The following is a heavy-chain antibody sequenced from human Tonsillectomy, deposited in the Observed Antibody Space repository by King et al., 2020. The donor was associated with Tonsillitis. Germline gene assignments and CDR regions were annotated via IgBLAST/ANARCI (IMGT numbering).Heavy chain of an antibody. V-gene: IGHV4-4*07. CDR1: GGSISPYY. J-gene: IGHJ6*02. CDR3: AKGPWGFGENYYYGVDV. CDR2: MSTSRKT. D-gene: IGHD3-10*01. Sequence: VQLQESGPQLVKPSETLSLTCNVSGGSISPYYWSWIRQPAGKGLEWIGHMSTSRKTNYNPSLKSRVTMSVDTATNQFSLKLTSVTAADTAVYFCAKGPWGFGENYYYGVDVWGQGTTVTVSS.